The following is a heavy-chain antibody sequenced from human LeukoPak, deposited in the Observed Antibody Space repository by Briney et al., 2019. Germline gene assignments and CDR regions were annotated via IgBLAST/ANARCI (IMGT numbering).Heavy chain of an antibody. D-gene: IGHD3-22*01. CDR3: AKQKYYDSSGYYYEGYYFDY. V-gene: IGHV3-9*01. CDR2: ISWNGGSR. CDR1: GFTFYDYA. J-gene: IGHJ4*02. Sequence: GGSLRLSCAASGFTFYDYAMHWVRQAPGKGLEWVSGISWNGGSRGYADSVKGRFTISRDNAKNSLYLQMNSLRAEDAALYYCAKQKYYDSSGYYYEGYYFDYWGQGTLVTVSS.